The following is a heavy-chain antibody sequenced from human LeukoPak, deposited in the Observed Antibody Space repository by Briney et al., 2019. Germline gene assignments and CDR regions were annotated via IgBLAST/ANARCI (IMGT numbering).Heavy chain of an antibody. Sequence: GGSLRLSCAASRFTFSTYAMTWVRQAPGEGLEWVSSISGSGDSTYYAGSVKGRFTISRDNSKNTLYLQMNSLGAEDTAVYYCSKGGLACSSTSCFDYWGQGTLVTVSS. CDR2: ISGSGDST. J-gene: IGHJ4*02. D-gene: IGHD2-2*01. CDR3: SKGGLACSSTSCFDY. V-gene: IGHV3-23*01. CDR1: RFTFSTYA.